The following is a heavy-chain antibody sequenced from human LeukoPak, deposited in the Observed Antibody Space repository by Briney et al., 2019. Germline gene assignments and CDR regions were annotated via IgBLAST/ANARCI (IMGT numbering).Heavy chain of an antibody. V-gene: IGHV3-21*01. CDR2: ISSSSSYI. J-gene: IGHJ4*02. Sequence: AGGSLRLSCAASGFTFSSYSMNWVRQAPGKGLEWVSSISSSSSYIYYADSVKGRFTISRDNAKNSLYLQMNSLRAEDTAVYYCASAPPGYSSSWYYWGQGTLVTVSS. CDR1: GFTFSSYS. D-gene: IGHD6-13*01. CDR3: ASAPPGYSSSWYY.